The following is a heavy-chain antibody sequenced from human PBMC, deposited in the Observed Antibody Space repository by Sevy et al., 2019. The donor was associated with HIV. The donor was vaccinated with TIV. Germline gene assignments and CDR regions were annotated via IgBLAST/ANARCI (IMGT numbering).Heavy chain of an antibody. V-gene: IGHV4-59*07. CDR2: IYYSGST. Sequence: SDTLSLTCTVSGGSISSYYWSWIRQPPGKGLEWIGYIYYSGSTNYNPSLKSRVTISVDTSKNQFSLKLSSVTAADTAVYYCARLNSSGYHNWFDPWGQGTLVTVSS. J-gene: IGHJ5*02. D-gene: IGHD3-22*01. CDR1: GGSISSYY. CDR3: ARLNSSGYHNWFDP.